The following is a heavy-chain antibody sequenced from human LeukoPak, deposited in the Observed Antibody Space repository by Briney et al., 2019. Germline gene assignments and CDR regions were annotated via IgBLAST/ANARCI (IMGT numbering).Heavy chain of an antibody. J-gene: IGHJ4*02. CDR2: IYMSGST. V-gene: IGHV4-61*02. D-gene: IGHD5-12*01. CDR3: ARDEWLRFWEY. CDR1: GGSISSDSYY. Sequence: KPSETLSLTCTVSGGSISSDSYYWSWIRQPAGKGLEWIGRIYMSGSTNYNPSLKSRITISLDTSKNQISLKMRSVTAADTAVYYCARDEWLRFWEYWGQGTLVSVSS.